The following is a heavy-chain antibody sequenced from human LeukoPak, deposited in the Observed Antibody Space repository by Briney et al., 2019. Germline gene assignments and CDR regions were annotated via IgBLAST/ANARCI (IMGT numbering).Heavy chain of an antibody. J-gene: IGHJ3*02. D-gene: IGHD5-12*01. Sequence: GGSLRLSCAASGFTFSSYDMHWVRQATGKGPEWVSAIGTAGDTYYPGSVKGRFTISRENAKNSLYLQMNSLRAGDTAVYYCARTGYGNDAFDIWGQGTMVTVSS. CDR3: ARTGYGNDAFDI. V-gene: IGHV3-13*01. CDR1: GFTFSSYD. CDR2: IGTAGDT.